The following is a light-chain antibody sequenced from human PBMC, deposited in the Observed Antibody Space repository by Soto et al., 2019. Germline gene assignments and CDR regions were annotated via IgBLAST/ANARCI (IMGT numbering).Light chain of an antibody. CDR3: CSYAGSYTYV. CDR2: DVS. CDR1: SSDVGGYNY. Sequence: VLTQPGSLYGSPGQSVTISCTGTSSDVGGYNYVSWYQQHPGKAPKLMIYDVSQRPSGVPDRFSGSKSGNTASLTISGLQSEDEADYYCCSYAGSYTYVFGTGTKVTVL. J-gene: IGLJ1*01. V-gene: IGLV2-11*01.